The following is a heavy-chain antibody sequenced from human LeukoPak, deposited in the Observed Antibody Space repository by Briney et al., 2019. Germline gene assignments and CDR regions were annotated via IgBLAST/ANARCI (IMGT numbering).Heavy chain of an antibody. CDR1: GGSFSGYY. CDR3: AREGRSGYVRADWFDP. J-gene: IGHJ5*02. D-gene: IGHD5-12*01. CDR2: INHSGST. Sequence: PSETLSLTCAVYGGSFSGYYWSWIRQPPGKGLEWIGEINHSGSTNYNPSLKSRVTISVDTSKNQFSLKLSSVTAADTAVYYCAREGRSGYVRADWFDPWGQGTLVTVSS. V-gene: IGHV4-34*01.